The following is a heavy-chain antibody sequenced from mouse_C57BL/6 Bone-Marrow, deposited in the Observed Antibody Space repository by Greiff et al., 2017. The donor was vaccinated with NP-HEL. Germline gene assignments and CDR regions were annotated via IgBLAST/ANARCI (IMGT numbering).Heavy chain of an antibody. CDR1: GYTFTSYW. J-gene: IGHJ1*03. V-gene: IGHV1-72*01. CDR3: ARYYYGSRGWYFDV. D-gene: IGHD1-1*01. Sequence: QVQLQQPGADLVKPGASVKLSCKASGYTFTSYWMHWVKQRPGRGLEWIGRIDPNSGGTTSNEKFKTKATLTVDKPSSTAYMQLISLTSEDSAVYYCARYYYGSRGWYFDVWGTGTTVTVSS. CDR2: IDPNSGGT.